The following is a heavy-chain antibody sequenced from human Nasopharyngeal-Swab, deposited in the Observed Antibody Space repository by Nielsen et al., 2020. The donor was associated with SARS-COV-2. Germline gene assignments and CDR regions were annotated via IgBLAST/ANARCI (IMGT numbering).Heavy chain of an antibody. D-gene: IGHD6-6*01. CDR1: GFTFSSYA. Sequence: GGSLRLSCAASGFTFSSYAMSWVRQAPGKGLEWVAVISYDGSNKYYADSVKGRFTISRDNSKNTLYLQMNSLRAEDTAVYYCARGSSSYYFDYWGQGTLVTVSS. CDR2: ISYDGSNK. V-gene: IGHV3-30-3*01. J-gene: IGHJ4*02. CDR3: ARGSSSYYFDY.